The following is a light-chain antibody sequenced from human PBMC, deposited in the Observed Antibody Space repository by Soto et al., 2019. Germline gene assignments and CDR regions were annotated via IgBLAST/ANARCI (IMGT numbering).Light chain of an antibody. J-gene: IGLJ1*01. Sequence: QSVLPQPPSWSGAQGERIPISCTGSSSNLGEGYDVHWYQQLPGTAPTLPIYGNSTRPSGVPDRFSGSNSGTSASLAITGLQAEYEADYYCHSYDSSLSGFYVFGTGTKVTVL. CDR3: HSYDSSLSGFYV. CDR1: SSNLGEGYD. V-gene: IGLV1-40*01. CDR2: GNS.